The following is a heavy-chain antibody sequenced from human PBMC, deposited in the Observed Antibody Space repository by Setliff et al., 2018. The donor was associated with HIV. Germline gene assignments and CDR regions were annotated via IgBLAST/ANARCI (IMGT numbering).Heavy chain of an antibody. Sequence: GASVKVSCKTSGYTFTSYGITWVRQAPGQGLEWMGWINPNSGDTNYAQKFQGRVTMTRDTSVSTAYMNLTRLRSDDTALYYCARDRNDFLWGSYRYTAGFDYWGHGTLVTVSS. CDR2: INPNSGDT. CDR3: ARDRNDFLWGSYRYTAGFDY. D-gene: IGHD3-16*02. CDR1: GYTFTSYG. J-gene: IGHJ4*01. V-gene: IGHV1-2*02.